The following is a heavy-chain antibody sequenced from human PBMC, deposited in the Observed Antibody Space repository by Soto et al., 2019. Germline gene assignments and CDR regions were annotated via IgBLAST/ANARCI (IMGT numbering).Heavy chain of an antibody. V-gene: IGHV1-18*01. CDR1: GYTFTSYG. Sequence: ASVKVSCKASGYTFTSYGISWVRQAPGQGLEWMGWISAYNGNTNYAQKLQGRVTISVDTSKSQFSLKLYSVTAADAAVYYCARVSDYWSQGTLVTVSS. J-gene: IGHJ4*02. CDR2: ISAYNGNT. CDR3: ARVSDY.